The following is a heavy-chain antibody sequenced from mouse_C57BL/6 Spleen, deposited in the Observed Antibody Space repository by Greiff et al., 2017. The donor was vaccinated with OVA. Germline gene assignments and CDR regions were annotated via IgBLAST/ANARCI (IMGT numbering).Heavy chain of an antibody. J-gene: IGHJ1*03. D-gene: IGHD1-1*01. Sequence: QVQLKQSGTELVKPGASVKLSCKASGYTFTSYWMHWVKQRPGQGLEWIGNINPSNGGTNYNEKFKSKATLTVDKSSSTAYMQLSSLTSEDSAVYYCAGWTVVATRYFDVWGTGTTVTVSA. V-gene: IGHV1-53*01. CDR1: GYTFTSYW. CDR3: AGWTVVATRYFDV. CDR2: INPSNGGT.